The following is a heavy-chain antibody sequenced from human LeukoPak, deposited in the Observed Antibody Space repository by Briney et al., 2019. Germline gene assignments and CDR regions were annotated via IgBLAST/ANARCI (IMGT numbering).Heavy chain of an antibody. CDR2: TRNKANSYTT. D-gene: IGHD4-17*01. Sequence: GGSPRLSCAASGFTFSDHYMDWVRQAPGKGLEWVGRTRNKANSYTTEYAASVKGRFTISRDDSKNSLYLQMNSLKTEDTAVYYCARGRGYYGDYNFDYGGQGTLVTVSS. CDR3: ARGRGYYGDYNFDY. CDR1: GFTFSDHY. V-gene: IGHV3-72*01. J-gene: IGHJ4*02.